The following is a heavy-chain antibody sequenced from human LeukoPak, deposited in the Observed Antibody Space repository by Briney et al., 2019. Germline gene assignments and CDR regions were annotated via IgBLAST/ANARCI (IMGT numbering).Heavy chain of an antibody. CDR1: GGSFSGYY. Sequence: PSETLSLTCAVYGGSFSGYYWSWIHQPPGKGLEWIGEINHSGSTNYNPSLKSRVTISVDTSKNQFSLKLSSVTAADTAVYYCARGRITMNWGQGTLVTVSS. CDR3: ARGRITMN. V-gene: IGHV4-34*01. CDR2: INHSGST. J-gene: IGHJ4*02. D-gene: IGHD3-22*01.